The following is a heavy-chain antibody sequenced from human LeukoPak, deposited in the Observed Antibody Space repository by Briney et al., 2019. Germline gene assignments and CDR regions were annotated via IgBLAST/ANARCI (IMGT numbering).Heavy chain of an antibody. CDR1: GGSISSSSYY. CDR3: ARELYVVVPAANVFDY. Sequence: SETLSLTCTVSGGSISSSSYYWGWIRQPPGKGLEWIGRIYTSGSTNYNPSLKSRVTISVDTSKNQFSLKLSSVTAADTAVYYCARELYVVVPAANVFDYWGQGTLVTVSS. D-gene: IGHD2-2*01. J-gene: IGHJ4*02. V-gene: IGHV4-61*02. CDR2: IYTSGST.